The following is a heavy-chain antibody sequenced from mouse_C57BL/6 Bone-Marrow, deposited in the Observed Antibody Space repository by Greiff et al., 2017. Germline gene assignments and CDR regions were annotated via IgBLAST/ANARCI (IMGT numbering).Heavy chain of an antibody. CDR3: AREYYYGSSYNWYFDV. V-gene: IGHV5-4*01. J-gene: IGHJ1*03. CDR2: ISDGGSYT. CDR1: GFTFSSYA. D-gene: IGHD1-1*01. Sequence: EVQLVESGGGLVKPGGSLKLSCAASGFTFSSYAMSWVRQTPEKRLEWVATISDGGSYTYYPDNVKGRFTISRDNAKNKLYLQMSHLKSEDTAMYYCAREYYYGSSYNWYFDVWGTGTTVTVSS.